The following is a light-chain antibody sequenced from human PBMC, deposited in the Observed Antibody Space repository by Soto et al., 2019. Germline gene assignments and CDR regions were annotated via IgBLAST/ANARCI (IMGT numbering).Light chain of an antibody. CDR1: QSVSSY. CDR2: DAS. Sequence: EIVLKQSPAPLSFSPGGRAPLSCRASQSVSSYLAWYQQKPGQAPRLLIFDASNRATGIPARFSGSGSGTDFTLTISSLEPEDFAVYYCQQRSNWPITFGQGTRLEIK. CDR3: QQRSNWPIT. V-gene: IGKV3-11*01. J-gene: IGKJ5*01.